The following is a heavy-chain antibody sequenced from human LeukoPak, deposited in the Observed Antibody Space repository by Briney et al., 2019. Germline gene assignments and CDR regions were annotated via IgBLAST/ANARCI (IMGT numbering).Heavy chain of an antibody. CDR1: GFTFNSYS. D-gene: IGHD3-10*01. J-gene: IGHJ4*02. CDR2: ISSSGSYI. CDR3: ARDLGSGIYGTFDY. Sequence: GGSLRLSCAASGFTFNSYSMNGVRQARGKGREGVSSISSSGSYIYYADSVKGRFTIPRDNAKHSLYLQMNSLRVEDTAVCYCARDLGSGIYGTFDYWGQGPLVTVSS. V-gene: IGHV3-21*01.